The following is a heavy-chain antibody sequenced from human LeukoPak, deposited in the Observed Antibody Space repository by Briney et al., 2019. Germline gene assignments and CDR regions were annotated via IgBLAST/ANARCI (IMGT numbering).Heavy chain of an antibody. CDR3: ARGDPPTGIINY. V-gene: IGHV3-48*03. D-gene: IGHD1-14*01. J-gene: IGHJ4*02. CDR2: ISSSGSTI. CDR1: GFTFSSYE. Sequence: PGGSLRLSCAASGFTFSSYEMNWVRQAPGKGLEWVSYISSSGSTIYYADSVKGRFTISRDNAKNSLYLQMNSLRAEDTAVYYCARGDPPTGIINYCGQGTLVTVSS.